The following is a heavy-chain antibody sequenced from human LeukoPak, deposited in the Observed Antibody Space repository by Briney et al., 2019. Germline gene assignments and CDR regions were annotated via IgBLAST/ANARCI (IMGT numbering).Heavy chain of an antibody. CDR3: AIRKLRRAFDI. D-gene: IGHD1-14*01. J-gene: IGHJ3*02. V-gene: IGHV4-4*02. CDR2: VFHSGST. CDR1: GDSVSNNNW. Sequence: PSETLSLTCVVSGDSVSNNNWWSWVRQPPGKGLEWIGEVFHSGSTNYNPSLKSRVTISVDASKNQFSLKLSSVTAADTAVYYCAIRKLRRAFDIWGQGTMVTVSS.